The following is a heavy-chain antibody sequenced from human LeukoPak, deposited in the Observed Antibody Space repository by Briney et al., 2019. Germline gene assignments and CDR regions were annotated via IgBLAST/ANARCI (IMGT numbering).Heavy chain of an antibody. D-gene: IGHD6-19*01. CDR3: ARGLQKAVAGTFDY. Sequence: SETLSLTCAAYSGSFNDYYWSWIRQPPGKGLEWIGEINHSGSTNYNPSLKSRVTISVDTSKNQFSLKLSSVTAADTAVYYCARGLQKAVAGTFDYWGQGTLVTVSS. CDR2: INHSGST. CDR1: SGSFNDYY. V-gene: IGHV4-34*01. J-gene: IGHJ4*02.